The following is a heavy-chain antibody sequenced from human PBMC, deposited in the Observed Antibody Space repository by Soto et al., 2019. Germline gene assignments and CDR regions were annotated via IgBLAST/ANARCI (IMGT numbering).Heavy chain of an antibody. Sequence: PGGSLRLSCAASGFTFSSYSMNWVRQAPGKGLEWVSSISSSSSYIYYADSVKGRFTISRDNAKNSLYLQMNSLRAEDTAVYYCARDRGAARPPGGGMDVWGQGTTVTVSS. CDR1: GFTFSSYS. CDR2: ISSSSSYI. D-gene: IGHD6-6*01. V-gene: IGHV3-21*01. J-gene: IGHJ6*02. CDR3: ARDRGAARPPGGGMDV.